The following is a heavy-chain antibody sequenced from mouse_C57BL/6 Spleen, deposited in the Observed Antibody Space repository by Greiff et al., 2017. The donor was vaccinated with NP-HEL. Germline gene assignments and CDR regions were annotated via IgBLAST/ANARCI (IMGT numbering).Heavy chain of an antibody. Sequence: VQLQQSGTELVKPGASVKLSCKASGYTFTSYWMHWVKQRPGQGLEWIGNINPSNGGTNYNEKFKSKATLTVDKSSSTAYMQLSSLTSEDSAVYYCARQLRLRERDFDYWGQGTTLTVSS. CDR3: ARQLRLRERDFDY. J-gene: IGHJ2*01. V-gene: IGHV1-53*01. CDR1: GYTFTSYW. CDR2: INPSNGGT. D-gene: IGHD3-2*02.